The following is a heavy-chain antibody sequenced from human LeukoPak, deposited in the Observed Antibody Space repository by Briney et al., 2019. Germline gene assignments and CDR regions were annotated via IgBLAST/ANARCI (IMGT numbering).Heavy chain of an antibody. D-gene: IGHD3-10*01. V-gene: IGHV5-51*01. CDR2: IYPGDSDT. CDR3: ARQGPSDYYGSGQYFDY. CDR1: GYSFTSYW. Sequence: KCGESLKISCKGSGYSFTSYWIGWVRQMPGKGLEWMGIIYPGDSDTRYSPSFQGQVTISADKSISTAYLQWSSLKASDTAMYYCARQGPSDYYGSGQYFDYWGQGTLVTVSS. J-gene: IGHJ4*02.